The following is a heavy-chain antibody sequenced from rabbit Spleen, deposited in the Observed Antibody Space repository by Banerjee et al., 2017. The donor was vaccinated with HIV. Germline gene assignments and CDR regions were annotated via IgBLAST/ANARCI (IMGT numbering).Heavy chain of an antibody. CDR3: ARDSGSSFSSYGMDL. Sequence: QSLEESGGDLVKPGASLTLTCTVSGFSFSSGYSMCWVRQAPGKGLEWIACIDGSSKTNIGYANWAKGRFTISKTSSTTVTLQMTSLTAADTATYFCARDSGSSFSSYGMDLWGPGTLVTVS. CDR1: GFSFSSGYS. V-gene: IGHV1S40*01. J-gene: IGHJ6*01. D-gene: IGHD8-1*01. CDR2: IDGSSKTNI.